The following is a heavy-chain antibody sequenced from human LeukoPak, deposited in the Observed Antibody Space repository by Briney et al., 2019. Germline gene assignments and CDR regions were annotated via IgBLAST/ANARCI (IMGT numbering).Heavy chain of an antibody. D-gene: IGHD1-1*01. CDR2: IKQDGSEK. CDR3: ARVAGTDRGYYYYYMDV. V-gene: IGHV3-7*01. CDR1: GFTFSSYW. Sequence: GGSLRLSCAASGFTFSSYWMSWVRQAPGKGLEWVANIKQDGSEKYYVDSVKGRFTISRDNAKNSPYLQMNSLRAEDTAVYYCARVAGTDRGYYYYYMDVWGKGTTVTVSS. J-gene: IGHJ6*03.